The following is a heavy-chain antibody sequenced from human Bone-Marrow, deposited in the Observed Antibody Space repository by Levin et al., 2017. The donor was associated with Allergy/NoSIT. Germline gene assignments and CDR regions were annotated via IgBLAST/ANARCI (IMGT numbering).Heavy chain of an antibody. CDR1: GGSISGYY. CDR3: ARVVDRGGYTLGWGYSDY. Sequence: KAGGSLRLSCTVSGGSISGYYWSWIRQSPGKRLEWIGYISYNGRTDYNPSLRSRVSTSVDTSKNQFSLNLRSVTAADTAVYFCARVVDRGGYTLGWGYSDYWGQGALVTVSS. V-gene: IGHV4-59*08. D-gene: IGHD5-24*01. CDR2: ISYNGRT. J-gene: IGHJ4*02.